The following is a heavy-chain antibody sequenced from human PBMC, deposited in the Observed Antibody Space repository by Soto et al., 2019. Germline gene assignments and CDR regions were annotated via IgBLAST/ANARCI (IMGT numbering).Heavy chain of an antibody. Sequence: SETLSLTCTVSGGSISSYYWSWIRQPPGKGLEWIGYIYYSGSTNYNPSLKSRVTISVDSSKNQFSLKLSSVTAADTAIYYCARDVYSSGWYDWFDHWGQRTLVTVSS. D-gene: IGHD6-19*01. V-gene: IGHV4-59*01. CDR2: IYYSGST. CDR3: ARDVYSSGWYDWFDH. CDR1: GGSISSYY. J-gene: IGHJ5*02.